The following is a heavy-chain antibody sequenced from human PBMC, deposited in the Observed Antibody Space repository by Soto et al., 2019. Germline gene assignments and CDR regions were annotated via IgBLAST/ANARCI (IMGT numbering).Heavy chain of an antibody. J-gene: IGHJ4*02. Sequence: SETLSLTCAVYGGSFSGYYWSWIRQPPGKGLEWIGEINHSGSTNYNPSLKSRVTISVDTSKNQFSLKLSSVTAADTAVYYCARVVAASYYFDYWGQGTLVTVLL. CDR2: INHSGST. CDR3: ARVVAASYYFDY. V-gene: IGHV4-34*01. D-gene: IGHD6-6*01. CDR1: GGSFSGYY.